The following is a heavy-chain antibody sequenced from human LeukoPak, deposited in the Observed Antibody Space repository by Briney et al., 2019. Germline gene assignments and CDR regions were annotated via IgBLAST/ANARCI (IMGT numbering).Heavy chain of an antibody. J-gene: IGHJ5*02. Sequence: PSETLSLTCTVSGGSISSSSYYWGWIRQPPGKGLEWIGYIYYSGSTNYNPSLKSRVTISVDTSKNQFSLKLSSVTAADTAVYYCARGLGQWLVRDSHWFDPWGQGTLVTVSS. CDR2: IYYSGST. V-gene: IGHV4-61*05. CDR1: GGSISSSSYY. D-gene: IGHD6-19*01. CDR3: ARGLGQWLVRDSHWFDP.